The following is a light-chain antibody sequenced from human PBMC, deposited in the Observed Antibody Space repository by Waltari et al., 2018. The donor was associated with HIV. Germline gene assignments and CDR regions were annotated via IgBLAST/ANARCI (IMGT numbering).Light chain of an antibody. J-gene: IGLJ3*02. V-gene: IGLV1-44*01. CDR3: AAWDDSLNGLV. Sequence: QSALTQPPSASGTPGQRVTISCSGSSSNIGSSTVNWYQQLPGMDPKLLIYANAQRPAGFPDRFSGTTSGTSASLAISVLHSEDEAGYYCAAWDDSLNGLVFGGGTKLTVL. CDR1: SSNIGSST. CDR2: ANA.